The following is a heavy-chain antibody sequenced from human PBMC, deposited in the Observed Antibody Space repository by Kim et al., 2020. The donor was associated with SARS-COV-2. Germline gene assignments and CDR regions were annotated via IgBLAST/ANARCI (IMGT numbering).Heavy chain of an antibody. V-gene: IGHV3-30*07. D-gene: IGHD3-10*01. J-gene: IGHJ6*02. CDR3: ARYVGGLLWFGSGGGMDV. Sequence: KGRFTISRDNSKNTLYLQMNSLRAEDTAVYYCARYVGGLLWFGSGGGMDVWGQGTTVTVSS.